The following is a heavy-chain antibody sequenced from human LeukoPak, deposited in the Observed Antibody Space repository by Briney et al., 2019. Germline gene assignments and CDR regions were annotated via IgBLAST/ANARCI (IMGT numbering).Heavy chain of an antibody. Sequence: PGGSLRLSCAASGFTFSAYSMNWVRQAPGEGLEWVSSITETSHVYYSESVRGRFTISRDNPKNLVFLKIKDLGVEDTAGYFCRRDLHTVIPPGGIDYWGQGTPVTVSS. V-gene: IGHV3-21*01. CDR1: GFTFSAYS. CDR2: ITETSHV. CDR3: RRDLHTVIPPGGIDY. D-gene: IGHD4-17*01. J-gene: IGHJ4*02.